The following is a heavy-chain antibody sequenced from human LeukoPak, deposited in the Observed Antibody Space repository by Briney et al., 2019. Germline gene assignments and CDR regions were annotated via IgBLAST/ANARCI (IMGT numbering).Heavy chain of an antibody. CDR3: SLTVTTHYYYYGMDV. CDR2: IIPILGIA. Sequence: GASVKVSCKASGGTFISYAISWVRQAPGQGLEWMGRIIPILGIANYAQKFQGRVTITADKSTSTAYMELSSPRSEDTAVYYCSLTVTTHYYYYGMDVWGQGTTVTVSS. D-gene: IGHD4-17*01. CDR1: GGTFISYA. J-gene: IGHJ6*02. V-gene: IGHV1-69*04.